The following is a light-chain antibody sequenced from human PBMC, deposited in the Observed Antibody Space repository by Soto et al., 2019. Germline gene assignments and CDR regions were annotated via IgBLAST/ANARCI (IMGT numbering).Light chain of an antibody. Sequence: DIQMTQSPSTLSAFVGDRVTITCRASQSIGRWLAWYQQKPGKAPKLLIYDASSLESGVPSRFSGSGSRTEFTLTTSRLQPDDFATYYCQQYNTYAPERTFGQGTKVEVK. CDR2: DAS. V-gene: IGKV1-5*01. CDR1: QSIGRW. CDR3: QQYNTYAPERT. J-gene: IGKJ1*01.